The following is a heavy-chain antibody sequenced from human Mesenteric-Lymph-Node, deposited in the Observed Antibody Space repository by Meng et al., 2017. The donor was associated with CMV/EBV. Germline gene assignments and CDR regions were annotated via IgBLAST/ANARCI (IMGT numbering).Heavy chain of an antibody. CDR2: ISTSGGTT. D-gene: IGHD2-8*01. CDR1: GFSFNDAW. J-gene: IGHJ3*02. Sequence: GESLKISCTTSGFSFNDAWMSWVRQAPGKGLEWASAISTSGGTTTYADSVKGRFTISRDNSKNTLYLQMNSLRADDTAVYYCARSGASNGGAFDIWGQGTMVTVSS. CDR3: ARSGASNGGAFDI. V-gene: IGHV3-23*01.